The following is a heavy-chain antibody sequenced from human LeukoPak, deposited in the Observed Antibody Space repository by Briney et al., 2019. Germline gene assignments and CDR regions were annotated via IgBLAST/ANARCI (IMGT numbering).Heavy chain of an antibody. J-gene: IGHJ4*02. D-gene: IGHD3-22*01. CDR3: AKDLPHYYDSSGIDY. Sequence: PGGSLRLSCTASGFTFSSYVMSWVRQAPGTGLEWVSTISGNSGSTYYADSVKGRFTTSRDNSKNTLFLQMDSLSAEDTAAYYCAKDLPHYYDSSGIDYWGQGTLVTVSS. V-gene: IGHV3-23*01. CDR1: GFTFSSYV. CDR2: ISGNSGST.